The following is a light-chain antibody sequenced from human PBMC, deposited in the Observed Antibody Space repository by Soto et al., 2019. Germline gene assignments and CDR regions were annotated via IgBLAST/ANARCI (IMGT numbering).Light chain of an antibody. J-gene: IGKJ2*01. Sequence: EIVLTQSPATLSLSPGERATLSCRASQSVSSYLAWYQQKPGQAPRLLIYDASNRATGILARFSGSGSGTDFTLTISSLEPEDFAVYYCQQRSNWPPYTFGQGTKLEIK. CDR3: QQRSNWPPYT. CDR1: QSVSSY. V-gene: IGKV3-11*01. CDR2: DAS.